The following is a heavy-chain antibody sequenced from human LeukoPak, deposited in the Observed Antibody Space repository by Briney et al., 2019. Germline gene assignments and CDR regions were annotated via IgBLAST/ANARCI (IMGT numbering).Heavy chain of an antibody. CDR2: INHSGST. Sequence: PSGTLSLTCAVYGGSFSGYYWSWIRQPPGKGLEWIGEINHSGSTNYNPSLKSRGTISVDTSKNQFSLKLSSVTAADTAVYYCARGRPYYRPYYFDYWGQGTLVTVSS. D-gene: IGHD3-10*01. J-gene: IGHJ4*02. CDR3: ARGRPYYRPYYFDY. V-gene: IGHV4-34*01. CDR1: GGSFSGYY.